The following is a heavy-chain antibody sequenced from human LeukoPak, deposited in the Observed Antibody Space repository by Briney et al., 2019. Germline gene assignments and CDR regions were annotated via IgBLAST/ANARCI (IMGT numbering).Heavy chain of an antibody. CDR2: MNPNSGNT. Sequence: ASVKVSCKASGYTFTSYDINWVRQATGQGLEWMAWMNPNSGNTGYAQKFQGRVTMTRNTYISTAYMELSSLRSEDTAVYYCARGSPIVGSRRLDYWGQGTLVTVSS. V-gene: IGHV1-8*01. CDR3: ARGSPIVGSRRLDY. CDR1: GYTFTSYD. D-gene: IGHD1-26*01. J-gene: IGHJ4*02.